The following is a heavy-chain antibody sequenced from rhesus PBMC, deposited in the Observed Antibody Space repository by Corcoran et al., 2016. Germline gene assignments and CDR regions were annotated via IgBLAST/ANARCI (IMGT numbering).Heavy chain of an antibody. D-gene: IGHD6-13*01. CDR2: ITYSGST. V-gene: IGHV4-122*02. J-gene: IGHJ3*01. Sequence: QVQLQESGPGLVKPSETLSLTCAVSGGSISSGYYYWSWIRQPPGKGLEWIGYITYSGSTTYNPSLKSRVTISRDTSKNQFSLKLSSVTAADTAVYYCAREKIGYSSWSGSAFDFWGQGLRVTVSS. CDR1: GGSISSGYYY. CDR3: AREKIGYSSWSGSAFDF.